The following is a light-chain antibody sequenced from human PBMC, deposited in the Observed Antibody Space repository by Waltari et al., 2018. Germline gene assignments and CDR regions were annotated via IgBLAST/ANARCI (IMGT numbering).Light chain of an antibody. CDR1: SGHVSTTTY. Sequence: QTVVTQEQSMSVSPGGTVTTTCSFSSGHVSTTTYPLWYQPTPSQPPRTLVYKGNSRSSGVPDRFAGSILGNKAALTITGAQADDESHYFCFFYMGSGIWVSGGGTKLTVL. CDR2: KGN. J-gene: IGLJ3*02. V-gene: IGLV8-61*01. CDR3: FFYMGSGIWV.